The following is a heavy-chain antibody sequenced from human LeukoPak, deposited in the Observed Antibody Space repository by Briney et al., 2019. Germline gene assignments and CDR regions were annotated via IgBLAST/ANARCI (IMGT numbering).Heavy chain of an antibody. V-gene: IGHV4-34*01. Sequence: SETLSLTCAVYGGSFSGYYWSWIRQPPGKGLEWIGEINHSGSTDYNPSLKSRVTISVDTSKNQFSLKLSSVTAADTAVYYCARDSRIAARRPFDYWGQGTLVTVSS. D-gene: IGHD6-6*01. CDR1: GGSFSGYY. J-gene: IGHJ4*02. CDR2: INHSGST. CDR3: ARDSRIAARRPFDY.